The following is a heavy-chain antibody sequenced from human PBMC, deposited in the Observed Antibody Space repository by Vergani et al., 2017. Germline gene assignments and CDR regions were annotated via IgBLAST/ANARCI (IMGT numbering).Heavy chain of an antibody. CDR3: ARDLMAYYYDSSGSTLYWYFDL. J-gene: IGHJ2*01. D-gene: IGHD3-22*01. CDR1: GGSISSGSYY. CDR2: IYTSGST. Sequence: QVQLQESGPVLVKPSQTLSLTCTVSGGSISSGSYYWSWIRQPAGKGLEWIGRIYTSGSTNYNPSLKSRVTISVETSKNQFSLKLSSVTAADTAVYYCARDLMAYYYDSSGSTLYWYFDLWGRGTLVTVSS. V-gene: IGHV4-61*02.